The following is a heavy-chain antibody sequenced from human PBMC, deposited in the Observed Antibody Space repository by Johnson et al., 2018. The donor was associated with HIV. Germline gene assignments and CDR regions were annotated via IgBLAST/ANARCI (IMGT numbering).Heavy chain of an antibody. J-gene: IGHJ3*02. V-gene: IGHV3-7*01. Sequence: VPLVESGGGLVKPGGSLRLSCAASGFTFSDYYLSWIRQAPGKGLEWVASMNQGSEKYYVDSVKGRFTISRDSPKNSLFLQMNSLRAEDTAVYYCASVPMIVVLDGAFDIWGQGTMVTVSS. CDR1: GFTFSDYY. D-gene: IGHD3-22*01. CDR3: ASVPMIVVLDGAFDI. CDR2: MNQGSEK.